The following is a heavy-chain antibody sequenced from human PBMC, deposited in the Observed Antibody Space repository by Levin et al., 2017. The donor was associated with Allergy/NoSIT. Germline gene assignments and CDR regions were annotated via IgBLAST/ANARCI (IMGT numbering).Heavy chain of an antibody. Sequence: PGGSLRLSCEASGFTFSHYGMHWVRQAPGKGLEWVALIWYDGKKEYYAESVKGRFTISRDNVKNVLYLQMNRLSVEDTGVYYCARVLRYFDWLTPQYWGQGTLVTVSS. D-gene: IGHD3-9*01. CDR1: GFTFSHYG. J-gene: IGHJ4*02. CDR2: IWYDGKKE. CDR3: ARVLRYFDWLTPQY. V-gene: IGHV3-33*01.